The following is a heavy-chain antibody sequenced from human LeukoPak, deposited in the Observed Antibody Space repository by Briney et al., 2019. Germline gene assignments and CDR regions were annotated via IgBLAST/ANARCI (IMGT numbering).Heavy chain of an antibody. D-gene: IGHD5-18*01. J-gene: IGHJ4*02. V-gene: IGHV4-4*02. Sequence: SQTLSLTCAVSGGSISRSDWWSCVRQSPGKGLEWIGVLFHSGSTKYNPSLKSRVSIAVEKSKNQLSLNLTSVCAADTAMYYCARGGGPIQLWSSFDYWGQGTLVTVSS. CDR2: LFHSGST. CDR3: ARGGGPIQLWSSFDY. CDR1: GGSISRSDW.